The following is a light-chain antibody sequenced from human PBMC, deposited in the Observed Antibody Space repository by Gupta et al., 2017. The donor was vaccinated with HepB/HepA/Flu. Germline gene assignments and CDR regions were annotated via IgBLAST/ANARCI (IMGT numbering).Light chain of an antibody. CDR3: QTWGTGIHVV. V-gene: IGLV4-69*01. Sequence: QLVLTHSPSASASLGASVKLTCTLSSGHSSYAIAWHQLQPEKGPRFLMKLNSDGRHSKGDGIPDRFSGSSSGAERYLTISSLQSEDEADYYCQTWGTGIHVVFGGGTKLTVL. CDR2: LNSDGRH. J-gene: IGLJ2*01. CDR1: SGHSSYA.